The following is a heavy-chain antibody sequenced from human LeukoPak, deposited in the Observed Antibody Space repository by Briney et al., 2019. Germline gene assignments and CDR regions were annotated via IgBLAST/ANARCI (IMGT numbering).Heavy chain of an antibody. Sequence: GGSLRLSCAASGFIFNNYGLIWVRQAPGKGLEWVSAISNDGGGTNYADFVKGRFTISRDSSKNTLFLQMNSLRAEDTALYYCAKGSSGYFVDLWGQGSLVTVSS. D-gene: IGHD3-22*01. CDR2: ISNDGGGT. V-gene: IGHV3-23*01. CDR1: GFIFNNYG. J-gene: IGHJ5*02. CDR3: AKGSSGYFVDL.